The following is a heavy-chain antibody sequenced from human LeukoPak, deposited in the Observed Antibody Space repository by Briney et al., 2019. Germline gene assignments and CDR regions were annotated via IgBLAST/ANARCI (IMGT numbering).Heavy chain of an antibody. Sequence: SETLSLTCTVSGGSISSYYWSWLRQPPGKGLEWIGYIYTSGSTNYNPSLKSRVTISVDTSKNQFSLKLSSVTAADTAVYYCARHDPNYYYGMDVWGQGTTVTVSS. J-gene: IGHJ6*02. CDR3: ARHDPNYYYGMDV. V-gene: IGHV4-4*09. CDR2: IYTSGST. CDR1: GGSISSYY.